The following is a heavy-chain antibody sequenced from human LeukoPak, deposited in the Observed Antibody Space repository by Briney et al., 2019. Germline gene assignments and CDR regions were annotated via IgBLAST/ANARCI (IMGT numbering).Heavy chain of an antibody. CDR1: GFTFSNYW. J-gene: IGHJ4*02. Sequence: SGGSLRLSCAASGFTFSNYWMHWDRQAPGKGLMWVSRINGDGTSTNYADSVKGRFTISRDNAKNTLYLQMNSLRDEDTAVYYCASGWITAAGNIYWGQGTLVTVSS. CDR2: INGDGTST. CDR3: ASGWITAAGNIY. V-gene: IGHV3-74*01. D-gene: IGHD6-13*01.